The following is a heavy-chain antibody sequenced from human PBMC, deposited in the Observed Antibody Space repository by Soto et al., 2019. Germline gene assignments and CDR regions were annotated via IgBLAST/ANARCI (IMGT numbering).Heavy chain of an antibody. V-gene: IGHV3-48*02. D-gene: IGHD1-26*01. J-gene: IGHJ5*02. CDR3: VRGATHRTWFDP. Sequence: GGCLRLSCAASGFTFSSYRMNWVRQAPGQGLEWVSSIISGSGSTSYYADSVKGRFTISRDNDKNSLYLQMNSLRDEDTAVYYCVRGATHRTWFDPWGQGTLVTVSS. CDR1: GFTFSSYR. CDR2: IISGSGSTS.